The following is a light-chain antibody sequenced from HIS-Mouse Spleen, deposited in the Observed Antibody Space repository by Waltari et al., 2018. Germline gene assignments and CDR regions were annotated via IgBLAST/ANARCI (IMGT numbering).Light chain of an antibody. Sequence: QSALTQPASVSGSPGQSITISCTGTSSDFGSYNLVSWYQQHPANAPKLMIYEGSKRPSGVSNRFSGSKSGNTASLTISGLQAEDEADYYCCSYAGSSTWVFGGGTKLTVL. CDR1: SSDFGSYNL. V-gene: IGLV2-23*01. J-gene: IGLJ3*02. CDR3: CSYAGSSTWV. CDR2: EGS.